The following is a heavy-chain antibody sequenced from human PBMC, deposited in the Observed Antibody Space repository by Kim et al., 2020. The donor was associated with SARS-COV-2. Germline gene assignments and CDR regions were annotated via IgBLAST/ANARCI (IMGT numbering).Heavy chain of an antibody. J-gene: IGHJ5*02. CDR2: INSDGSST. CDR3: ARDGGPDIVVVVAATHWFDP. D-gene: IGHD2-15*01. CDR1: GFTFSSYW. Sequence: GGSLRLSCAASGFTFSSYWMHWVRQAPGKGLVWVSRINSDGSSTSYADSVKGRFTISRDNAKNTLYLQMNSLRAEDTAVYYCARDGGPDIVVVVAATHWFDPWGQGTLVTVSS. V-gene: IGHV3-74*01.